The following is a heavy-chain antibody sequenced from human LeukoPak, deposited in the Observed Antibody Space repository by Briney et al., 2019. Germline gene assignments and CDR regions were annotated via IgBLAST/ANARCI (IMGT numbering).Heavy chain of an antibody. CDR2: ISYDGSDK. V-gene: IGHV3-30*03. J-gene: IGHJ4*02. D-gene: IGHD3-9*01. CDR1: GFTFSNYG. Sequence: GGSLRLSCAASGFTFSNYGMHWVRQAPGKGLEWVAVISYDGSDKYYADSVKGRFTISRDNSKNTLYLQMNSLRAEDTAVYYCARGPNFVLRYFDWPPDYWGQGTLVTVSS. CDR3: ARGPNFVLRYFDWPPDY.